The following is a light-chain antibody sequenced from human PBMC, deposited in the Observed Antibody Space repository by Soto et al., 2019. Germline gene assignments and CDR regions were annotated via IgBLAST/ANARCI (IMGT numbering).Light chain of an antibody. Sequence: IQVTQSPSTLSASVGDRVAITCRASQRLXQGVAWYQQKPGRAPELLXYDASKLKSGVPSRCSGSESGTEFILTISGLQPDDFATYYCQQYQGDSRTVGQGTKVDIK. CDR3: QQYQGDSRT. CDR1: QRLXQG. J-gene: IGKJ1*01. V-gene: IGKV1-5*01. CDR2: DAS.